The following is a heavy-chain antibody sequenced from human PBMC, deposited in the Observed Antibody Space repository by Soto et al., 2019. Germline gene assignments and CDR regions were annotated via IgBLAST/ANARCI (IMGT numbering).Heavy chain of an antibody. Sequence: QVQLQESGPGLVKPSETLSLTCTVSGGSISSSYWSWIRQPPGKGLEWIGYIYYTGSTNYNPSLKSPVTISVNTSKNQFSLKLNSVTAADTAVYYCARDPRPGYWGQGTLVTVSS. CDR1: GGSISSSY. CDR2: IYYTGST. V-gene: IGHV4-59*01. CDR3: ARDPRPGY. J-gene: IGHJ4*02.